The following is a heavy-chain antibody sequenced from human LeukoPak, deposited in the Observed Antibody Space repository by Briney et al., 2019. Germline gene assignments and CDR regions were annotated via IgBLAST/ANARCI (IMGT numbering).Heavy chain of an antibody. CDR1: GFTVSSNY. Sequence: GGSLRLSCAASGFTVSSNYMTWVRQAPGKGLEWVSLIYSGGSTSYADSVRGRFTISRDNSKNTLYLQMNSLRAEDTAVYYCARIETVADAFDIWGQGTLDTVSS. CDR2: IYSGGST. J-gene: IGHJ3*02. CDR3: ARIETVADAFDI. D-gene: IGHD1-1*01. V-gene: IGHV3-66*01.